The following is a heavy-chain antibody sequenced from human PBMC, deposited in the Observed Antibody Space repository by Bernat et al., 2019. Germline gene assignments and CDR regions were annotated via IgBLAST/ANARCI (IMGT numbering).Heavy chain of an antibody. J-gene: IGHJ4*02. CDR1: GFTFSSYS. V-gene: IGHV3-48*02. Sequence: EVQLVESGGGLVQPGGSLRLSCAASGFTFSSYSMNWVRQAPGKGLEWVSYISSSSRTIYYADSVKGRFTISRDNAKNSLYLQMNSLRDEDTAVYDCARDARIVGATTLSYWGQGTLVTVSS. CDR2: ISSSSRTI. CDR3: ARDARIVGATTLSY. D-gene: IGHD1-26*01.